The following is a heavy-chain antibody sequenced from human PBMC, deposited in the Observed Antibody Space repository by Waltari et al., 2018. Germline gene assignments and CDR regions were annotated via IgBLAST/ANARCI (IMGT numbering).Heavy chain of an antibody. D-gene: IGHD4-4*01. V-gene: IGHV3-48*03. CDR2: ISSSDDTI. Sequence: EVQLVESGGGLAQPGGSLTLSSAVSRFMFRNYEMNWVRQAPGKGLEWVAYISSSDDTIWYADSVKGRFTISRDNGKNSLYLQMNSLRTEDTAVYYCGREDYNYVDSWGQGTLVTVSS. CDR3: GREDYNYVDS. CDR1: RFMFRNYE. J-gene: IGHJ5*01.